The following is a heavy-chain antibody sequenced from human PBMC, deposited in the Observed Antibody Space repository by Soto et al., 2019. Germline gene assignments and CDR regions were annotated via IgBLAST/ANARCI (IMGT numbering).Heavy chain of an antibody. V-gene: IGHV3-23*01. CDR3: SKSRYYDSSGPGAFDI. CDR1: GFTFSTYA. J-gene: IGHJ3*02. Sequence: GGSLRLSCAASGFTFSTYAMTWVRQAPGKGLEWVSSITVSGAGTYYADSVKGRFTISRDTSQNTLYLEMHSLGAEDTALYYCSKSRYYDSSGPGAFDIWGPGTMVTVSS. CDR2: ITVSGAGT. D-gene: IGHD3-22*01.